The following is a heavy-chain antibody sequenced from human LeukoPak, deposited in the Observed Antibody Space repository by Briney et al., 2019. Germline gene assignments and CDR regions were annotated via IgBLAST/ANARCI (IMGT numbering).Heavy chain of an antibody. V-gene: IGHV1-18*01. J-gene: IGHJ3*02. CDR3: ARDLGDGSSGWFQDAFDI. CDR2: ISAYNGNT. CDR1: GGTFSSYA. Sequence: ASVKVSCKASGGTFSSYAISWVRQAPGQGLEWMGWISAYNGNTNYAQKLQGRVTMTTDTSTSTAYMELRSLRSDDTAVYYCARDLGDGSSGWFQDAFDIWGQGTMVTVSS. D-gene: IGHD6-19*01.